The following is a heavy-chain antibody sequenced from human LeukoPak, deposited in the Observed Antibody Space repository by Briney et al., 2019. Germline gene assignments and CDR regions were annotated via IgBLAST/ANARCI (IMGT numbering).Heavy chain of an antibody. D-gene: IGHD2-15*01. J-gene: IGHJ4*02. V-gene: IGHV3-7*01. Sequence: PGGSLRLSCEASKFTFSNYWMSWVRQAPGKGLEWVANIKDDGGQKNYVDSVRGRFTISRDNAKASLFLQMNSLSSEDTAVYYCARRNAGTWWSFDSWGQGTLVTVSS. CDR1: KFTFSNYW. CDR2: IKDDGGQK. CDR3: ARRNAGTWWSFDS.